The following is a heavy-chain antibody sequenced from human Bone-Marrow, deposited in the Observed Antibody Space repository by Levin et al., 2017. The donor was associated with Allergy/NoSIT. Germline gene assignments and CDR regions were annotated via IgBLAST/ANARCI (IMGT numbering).Heavy chain of an antibody. CDR3: AKDPFWTTVTTFDY. CDR1: GSTSNKYA. CDR2: ISGSGASNLDQVPP. D-gene: IGHD4-17*01. Sequence: GGSLRLSCAASGSTSNKYAMSWVRQAPGKGLEGVSSISGSGASNLDQVPPYYADSVKGRVIISRDNSKNILFLRMATLQAEDTTLSYCAKDPFWTTVTTFDYWGQGTLVTVSS. V-gene: IGHV3-23*01. J-gene: IGHJ4*02.